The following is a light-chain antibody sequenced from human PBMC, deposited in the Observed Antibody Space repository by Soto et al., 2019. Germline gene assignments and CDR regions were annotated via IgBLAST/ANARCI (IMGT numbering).Light chain of an antibody. Sequence: QSALTQPAPVSGSPGQSITISCTGTSSDVGGYNYVSWYQHHPGKAPKLMIYEVSNRPSGVSNRFSGSKSGNTASLTISGLQAEDEADYYCSSYTGSSTPVFGGGTKLTVL. V-gene: IGLV2-14*01. CDR2: EVS. J-gene: IGLJ3*02. CDR3: SSYTGSSTPV. CDR1: SSDVGGYNY.